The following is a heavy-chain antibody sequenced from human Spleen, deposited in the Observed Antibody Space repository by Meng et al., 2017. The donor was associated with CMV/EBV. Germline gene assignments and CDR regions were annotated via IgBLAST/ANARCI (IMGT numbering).Heavy chain of an antibody. J-gene: IGHJ4*02. CDR2: ISSSGDTI. CDR1: GFTFSSHE. Sequence: GESLKISCAASGFTFSSHEMNWVRQAPGKGLEWISYISSSGDTIYYADSVKGRFTISRDNAKKSLYLQMNSLSAEDTAVYYCARSYSGREWGDYWGQGTLVTVSS. CDR3: ARSYSGREWGDY. V-gene: IGHV3-48*03. D-gene: IGHD1-26*01.